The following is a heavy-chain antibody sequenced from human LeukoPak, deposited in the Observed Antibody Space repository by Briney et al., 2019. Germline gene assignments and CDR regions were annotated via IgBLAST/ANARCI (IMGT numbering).Heavy chain of an antibody. J-gene: IGHJ6*03. CDR1: GYTFAGYY. Sequence: EASVKVSCKASGYTFAGYYMHWVRQAPGQGLEWMGWINPNSGGTNYAQKFQGRVTMTRDTSISTAYMELSRLRSDDTAVYYCARGVRRDGYTPYYYYYYMDVWGKGTTVTVSS. V-gene: IGHV1-2*02. CDR3: ARGVRRDGYTPYYYYYYMDV. CDR2: INPNSGGT. D-gene: IGHD5-24*01.